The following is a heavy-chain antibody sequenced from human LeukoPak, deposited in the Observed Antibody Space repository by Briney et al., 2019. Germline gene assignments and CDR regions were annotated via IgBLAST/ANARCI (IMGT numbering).Heavy chain of an antibody. Sequence: ASVRVSFKPSGYSFTYYYIHWVRQAPGQGLEWMGWINTKTGRTSSARKFQGRVTMTRDPSITTVYMDMAWLTSDDTAIYFCARADFIDAGPYLIGPWGQGTLVTVSS. CDR3: ARADFIDAGPYLIGP. CDR2: INTKTGRT. D-gene: IGHD3-3*01. CDR1: GYSFTYYY. V-gene: IGHV1-2*02. J-gene: IGHJ5*02.